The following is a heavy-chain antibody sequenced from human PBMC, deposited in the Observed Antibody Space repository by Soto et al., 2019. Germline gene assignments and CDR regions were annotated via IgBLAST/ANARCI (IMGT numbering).Heavy chain of an antibody. CDR3: ARAYYDSSGYYLFNPFDY. D-gene: IGHD3-22*01. CDR2: IIPIFGTA. CDR1: GGTFSSYA. Sequence: GASVKVSCKASGGTFSSYAISWVRQAPGQGLEWMGGIIPIFGTANYAQKFQGRVTITADKSTSTAYMELSSLRSEDTAVYYCARAYYDSSGYYLFNPFDYWGQGTLVTVSS. V-gene: IGHV1-69*06. J-gene: IGHJ4*02.